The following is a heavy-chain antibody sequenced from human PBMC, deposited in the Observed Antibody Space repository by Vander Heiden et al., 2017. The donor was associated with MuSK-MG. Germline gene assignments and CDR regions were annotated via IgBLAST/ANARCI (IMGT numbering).Heavy chain of an antibody. CDR1: GFTFSIYA. D-gene: IGHD3-22*01. CDR2: ISGSGTNK. Sequence: EVQLLESGGGLVQPGGSLRLSCAASGFTFSIYARSWVRQAPGKGLEWVSLISGSGTNKYYADSVKGRFNISRDNSKNTLYLQMNSLRVEDTAIYYCAKGDHDSSGYFPPSFDYWGQGTLVTVSS. J-gene: IGHJ4*02. CDR3: AKGDHDSSGYFPPSFDY. V-gene: IGHV3-23*01.